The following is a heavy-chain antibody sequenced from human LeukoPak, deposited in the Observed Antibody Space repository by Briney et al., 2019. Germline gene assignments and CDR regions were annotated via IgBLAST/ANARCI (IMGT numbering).Heavy chain of an antibody. J-gene: IGHJ4*02. CDR3: AKRRHSSGWWNFDY. CDR2: ISDSGGNT. CDR1: GFTFTSYA. D-gene: IGHD6-19*01. Sequence: GGSLRLSCAASGFTFTSYAMSWVRQAPGKGLEWVSSISDSGGNTYYADSVRGRFTISRDNSKNTLYLQMNSLRAEDTAVYYCAKRRHSSGWWNFDYWGQGTLVTVSS. V-gene: IGHV3-23*01.